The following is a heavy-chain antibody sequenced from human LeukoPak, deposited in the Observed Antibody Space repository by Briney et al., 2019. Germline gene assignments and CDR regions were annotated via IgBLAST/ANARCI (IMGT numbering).Heavy chain of an antibody. CDR2: ISGSGGNT. CDR1: GFTFSSYA. CDR3: ARDGPASNWFDP. J-gene: IGHJ5*02. D-gene: IGHD2-2*01. V-gene: IGHV3-23*01. Sequence: GGSLRLSCAASGFTFSSYAMGWVRQAPGKGLEWVSAISGSGGNTYYADSVKGRFTISRDNSKNTLYPQMNSLRADDTAVYYCARDGPASNWFDPWGQGTLVTVSS.